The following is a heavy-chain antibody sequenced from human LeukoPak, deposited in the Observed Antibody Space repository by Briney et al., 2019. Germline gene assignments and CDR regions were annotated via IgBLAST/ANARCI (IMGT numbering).Heavy chain of an antibody. CDR3: ARDWGRRGYYDFWSGDDNRFDP. V-gene: IGHV1-2*02. D-gene: IGHD3-3*01. J-gene: IGHJ5*02. Sequence: ASVKVSCKASGYTFTGYYMHWVRQAPGQGLEWMGWINPNSGGTNYAQKFQGRVTMTRDTSIITAYMELSRLRSDDTVVYYCARDWGRRGYYDFWSGDDNRFDPWGQGTLVTVSS. CDR1: GYTFTGYY. CDR2: INPNSGGT.